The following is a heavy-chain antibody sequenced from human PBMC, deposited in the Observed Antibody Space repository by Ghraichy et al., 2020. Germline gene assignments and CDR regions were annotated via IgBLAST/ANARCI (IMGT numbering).Heavy chain of an antibody. CDR3: ARDRDGYIFDY. Sequence: SETLSLTCTVSGDSISSDYWSWIRQPPGKGLEWIGYIYYSGSTNYNPSLKSRVTISVDMSRNQFSLKLSSVTAADTAVYYCARDRDGYIFDYWGQGTRVTVS. D-gene: IGHD5-24*01. CDR2: IYYSGST. CDR1: GDSISSDY. V-gene: IGHV4-59*01. J-gene: IGHJ4*02.